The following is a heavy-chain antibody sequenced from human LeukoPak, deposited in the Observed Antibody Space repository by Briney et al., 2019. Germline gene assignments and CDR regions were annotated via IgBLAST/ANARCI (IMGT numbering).Heavy chain of an antibody. CDR3: ARDYPKQWLSSDY. V-gene: IGHV3-7*03. Sequence: GGSLRLSCAASGFTFSSYWMSWVRQAPGKGLEWVANIKQDGSEKYYVDSVKGRFTISRDNAKNSLYLQMNSLRAEDTAVYYCARDYPKQWLSSDYWGQGTLATVSS. J-gene: IGHJ4*02. CDR2: IKQDGSEK. CDR1: GFTFSSYW. D-gene: IGHD6-19*01.